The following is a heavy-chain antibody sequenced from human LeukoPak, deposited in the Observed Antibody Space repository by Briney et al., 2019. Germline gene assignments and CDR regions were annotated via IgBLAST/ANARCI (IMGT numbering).Heavy chain of an antibody. V-gene: IGHV4-38-2*01. CDR1: GYSITSGYY. Sequence: PSETLSLTCVVSGYSITSGYYWGWIRQPPGKGLEWIGSIYYSGSTNSNPSLKSRVTISVDTSKNQFSLKLTSVTAADTAVYYCARNSSSSSRGFYFDFWGQGTLVTVSS. CDR2: IYYSGST. CDR3: ARNSSSSSRGFYFDF. D-gene: IGHD6-6*01. J-gene: IGHJ4*02.